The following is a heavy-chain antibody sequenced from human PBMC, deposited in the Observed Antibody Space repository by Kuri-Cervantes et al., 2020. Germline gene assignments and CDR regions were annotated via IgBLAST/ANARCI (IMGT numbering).Heavy chain of an antibody. V-gene: IGHV4-30-2*05. D-gene: IGHD3-22*01. CDR3: ARVDYDSSGYYYGPGPIDY. Sequence: SETLSLTCTVSGGPVSSAGYYWSWIRQPPGKGLEWIGYIYHSGSTYYNPSLKSRVTISVDTSKNQFSLKLSSVTAADTAVYYCARVDYDSSGYYYGPGPIDYWGQGTLVTVSS. CDR2: IYHSGST. CDR1: GGPVSSAGYY. J-gene: IGHJ4*02.